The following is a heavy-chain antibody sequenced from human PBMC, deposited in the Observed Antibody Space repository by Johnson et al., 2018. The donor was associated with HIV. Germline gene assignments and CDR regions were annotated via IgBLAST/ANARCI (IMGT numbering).Heavy chain of an antibody. D-gene: IGHD4-17*01. Sequence: VQLVESGGGVVQPGRSLRLSCAASGFTFDTYGMHWVRQAPGKGLEWVAVIWYDGSNKYYADSVKGRFTISRDNSNNTLYLQMNSLRAEDTAVYYCARAGYGDFWDAFDIWGQGTMVTVSS. CDR2: IWYDGSNK. J-gene: IGHJ3*02. CDR1: GFTFDTYG. V-gene: IGHV3-33*01. CDR3: ARAGYGDFWDAFDI.